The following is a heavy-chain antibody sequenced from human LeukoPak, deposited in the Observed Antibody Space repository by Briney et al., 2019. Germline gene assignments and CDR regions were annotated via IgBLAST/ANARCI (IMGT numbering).Heavy chain of an antibody. D-gene: IGHD3-3*01. V-gene: IGHV3-7*01. Sequence: GGSLRLSCAASGFTFSSYWMSWVRQAPGKGLEWVANIKQDGSEKYYVDSVKGRFTISRDNAKNSLYLQMNSLRAEDTAVYYCAGDGSDFWSSHYYYYGMDVWGQGTTVTVSS. CDR2: IKQDGSEK. J-gene: IGHJ6*02. CDR1: GFTFSSYW. CDR3: AGDGSDFWSSHYYYYGMDV.